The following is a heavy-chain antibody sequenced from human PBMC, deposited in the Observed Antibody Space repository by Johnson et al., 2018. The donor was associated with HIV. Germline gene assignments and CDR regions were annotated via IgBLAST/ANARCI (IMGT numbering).Heavy chain of an antibody. Sequence: QVQLVESGGGVVQPGRSLRLSCAASGFTFSSYGMQWVRQAPGKGLEWVAVISYDGTNKYYAASVKGRFTISRDNSKNTLYLQMNSLRVEDTAVYYCAKGLAWVGDSKFAFDIWGQGTMVTVSS. CDR2: ISYDGTNK. CDR3: AKGLAWVGDSKFAFDI. V-gene: IGHV3-30*18. D-gene: IGHD1-26*01. J-gene: IGHJ3*02. CDR1: GFTFSSYG.